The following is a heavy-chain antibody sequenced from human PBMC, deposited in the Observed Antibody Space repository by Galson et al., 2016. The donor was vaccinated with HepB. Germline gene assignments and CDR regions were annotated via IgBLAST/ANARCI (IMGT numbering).Heavy chain of an antibody. J-gene: IGHJ5*01. CDR2: VSGLGSGK. CDR3: ARECACTKGASRLGALDS. CDR1: GFTFNSYA. D-gene: IGHD2-8*01. Sequence: SLRLSCAASGFTFNSYAMSWVRQVPGQGLERVSTVSGLGSGKYYADSVKGRFTVSRDKSNNTVYLQMSRLRVEDTAVDYCARECACTKGASRLGALDSWGQGTLVTVSS. V-gene: IGHV3-23*01.